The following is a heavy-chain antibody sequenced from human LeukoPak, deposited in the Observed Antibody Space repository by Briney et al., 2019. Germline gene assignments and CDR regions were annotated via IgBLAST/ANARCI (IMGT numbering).Heavy chain of an antibody. CDR3: AKVDPMGAHRPFDY. CDR1: GFTFSSYG. V-gene: IGHV3-30*02. D-gene: IGHD1-26*01. J-gene: IGHJ4*02. Sequence: GGSLRLSCGASGFTFSSYGMHWVRQAPGKGLEWVAFIRYDGSSKYYADSVKGRFTISRDNSKNTLYLQMNSLRAEDTAVYYCAKVDPMGAHRPFDYWGQGTLVTVSS. CDR2: IRYDGSSK.